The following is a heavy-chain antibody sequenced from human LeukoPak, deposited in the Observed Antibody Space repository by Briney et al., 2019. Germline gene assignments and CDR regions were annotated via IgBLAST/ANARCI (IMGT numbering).Heavy chain of an antibody. CDR2: IYYSGST. CDR1: GDSINISSYY. V-gene: IGHV4-39*01. CDR3: ARLSTMKQTIQH. D-gene: IGHD3-22*01. Sequence: PSETLSLTCTVSGDSINISSYYWGWIRQPPGKGLEWIGSIYYSGSTCYNPSLKSRVTISVDTSKNQFSLKLSSVTAADTAVYYCARLSTMKQTIQHWGQGTLVTVSS. J-gene: IGHJ1*01.